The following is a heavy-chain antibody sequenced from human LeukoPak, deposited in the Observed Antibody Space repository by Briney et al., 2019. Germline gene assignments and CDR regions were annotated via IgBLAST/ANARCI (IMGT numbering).Heavy chain of an antibody. Sequence: ASVKVSCKASGYTFTSYGISWVRQAPGQGLEWMGWISAYNSNTNYVQKLQGRVTMTTDTSTSTAYMELRSLRSDDTAVYYCARDSHYGSGSYSYYYYYYGMDVWGQGTTVTVSS. D-gene: IGHD3-10*01. J-gene: IGHJ6*02. CDR1: GYTFTSYG. V-gene: IGHV1-18*01. CDR3: ARDSHYGSGSYSYYYYYYGMDV. CDR2: ISAYNSNT.